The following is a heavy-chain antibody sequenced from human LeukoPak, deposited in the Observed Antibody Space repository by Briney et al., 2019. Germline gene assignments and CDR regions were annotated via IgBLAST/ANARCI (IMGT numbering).Heavy chain of an antibody. CDR2: IYTSGST. V-gene: IGHV4-4*07. Sequence: SETLSLTCTVSGGSISSYYWSWIRQPAGKGLEWIGRIYTSGSTNYNPSLKSRVTMSVDTSKNQFPLKLSSVTAADTAVYYCGRRAEYYYGGSSSPSYYYYYYMDVWGKGTTVTVS. CDR1: GGSISSYY. J-gene: IGHJ6*03. CDR3: GRRAEYYYGGSSSPSYYYYYYMDV. D-gene: IGHD3-16*01.